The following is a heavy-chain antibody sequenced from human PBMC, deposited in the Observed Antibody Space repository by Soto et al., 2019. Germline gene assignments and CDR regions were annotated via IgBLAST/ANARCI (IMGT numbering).Heavy chain of an antibody. CDR3: ARDWILRLGELKSPWFDP. Sequence: QVQLVQSVAEVKKPGSSVKVSCKASGGTFSSYAISWVRQAPGQGLEWMGGIIPIFGTANYAQKFQGRVTITADESTSTAYMELSSLRSEDTAVYYCARDWILRLGELKSPWFDPWGQGTLVTVSS. J-gene: IGHJ5*02. CDR1: GGTFSSYA. D-gene: IGHD3-16*01. CDR2: IIPIFGTA. V-gene: IGHV1-69*01.